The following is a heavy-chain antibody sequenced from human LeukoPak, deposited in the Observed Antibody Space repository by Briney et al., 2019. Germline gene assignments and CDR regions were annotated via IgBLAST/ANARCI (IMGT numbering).Heavy chain of an antibody. J-gene: IGHJ4*02. D-gene: IGHD3-22*01. CDR3: AKDFSTYYYDSSGYYFPHFDY. V-gene: IGHV3-23*01. CDR2: ISGSGGST. CDR1: GFTFDDYG. Sequence: GGSLRLSCAASGFTFDDYGMSWVRQAPGKGLEWVSAISGSGGSTYYADSVKGRFTISRDNSKNTLYLQMNSLRAEDTAVYYCAKDFSTYYYDSSGYYFPHFDYWGQGTLVTVSS.